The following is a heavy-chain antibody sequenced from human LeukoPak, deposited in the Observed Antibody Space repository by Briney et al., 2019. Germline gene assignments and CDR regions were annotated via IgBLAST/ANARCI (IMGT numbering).Heavy chain of an antibody. J-gene: IGHJ4*02. V-gene: IGHV3-30*18. Sequence: GGSLRLSCAASGFTFSSYGMHWVRQAPGKGLEWVAVISYDGSNKYYADSVKGRFTISRDNSKNTLYLQMNSLRAEDTAVYYCAKDGASGDYYDSSGLFDYWGQGTLVTVSS. CDR3: AKDGASGDYYDSSGLFDY. CDR1: GFTFSSYG. CDR2: ISYDGSNK. D-gene: IGHD3-22*01.